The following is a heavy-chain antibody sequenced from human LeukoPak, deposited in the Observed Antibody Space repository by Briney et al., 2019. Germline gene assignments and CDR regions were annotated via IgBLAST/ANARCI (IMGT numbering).Heavy chain of an antibody. D-gene: IGHD2-2*01. Sequence: SETLSLTCAVYGGSFSGYYWSWIRQPSGKGLEWIGEINHSGSTNYNPSLKSRVTISVDTSKNQFSLKLSSVTAADTAVYYCARRYCSSTSCLSWFDPWGQGTLVTVSS. CDR3: ARRYCSSTSCLSWFDP. CDR1: GGSFSGYY. J-gene: IGHJ5*02. V-gene: IGHV4-34*01. CDR2: INHSGST.